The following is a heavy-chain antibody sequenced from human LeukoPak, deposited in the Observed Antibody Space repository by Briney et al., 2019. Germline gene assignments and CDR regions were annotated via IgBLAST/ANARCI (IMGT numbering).Heavy chain of an antibody. CDR3: ARPMYSSGWSSDAFDI. CDR2: IKQDGSEK. D-gene: IGHD6-19*01. Sequence: PGGSLRLSCAASGFTFSSCWMSWVRQAPGKGLEWVANIKQDGSEKYYVDSVKGRFTISRDNAKNSLYLQMNSVRAEDTAVYYCARPMYSSGWSSDAFDIWGQGTMVTVSS. V-gene: IGHV3-7*01. J-gene: IGHJ3*02. CDR1: GFTFSSCW.